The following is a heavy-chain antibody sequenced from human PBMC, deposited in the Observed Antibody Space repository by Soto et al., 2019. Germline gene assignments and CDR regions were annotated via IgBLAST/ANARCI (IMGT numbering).Heavy chain of an antibody. CDR3: AKLYDFWSGYYGSYYMDV. Sequence: GGSLRLSCAASGFTFSSYAMSRVRQAPGKGLEWVSAISGSGGSTYYADSVKGRFTISRDNSKNTLYLQMNSLRAEDTAVYYCAKLYDFWSGYYGSYYMDVWGKGTTVTVSS. CDR2: ISGSGGST. V-gene: IGHV3-23*01. D-gene: IGHD3-3*01. J-gene: IGHJ6*03. CDR1: GFTFSSYA.